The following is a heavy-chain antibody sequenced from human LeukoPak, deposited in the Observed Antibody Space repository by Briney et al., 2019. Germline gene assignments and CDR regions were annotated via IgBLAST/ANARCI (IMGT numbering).Heavy chain of an antibody. CDR2: IYYSGST. J-gene: IGHJ4*02. Sequence: PSETLSLTCTVSGGSISSSSYYWGWIRQPPGKGLEWIGSIYYSGSTYYNPSLKSRVIISVDTSKNQFSLKLSSVTAADTAVYYCARLGGYYDSSGYLVYWGQGTLVTVSS. CDR1: GGSISSSSYY. CDR3: ARLGGYYDSSGYLVY. V-gene: IGHV4-39*01. D-gene: IGHD3-22*01.